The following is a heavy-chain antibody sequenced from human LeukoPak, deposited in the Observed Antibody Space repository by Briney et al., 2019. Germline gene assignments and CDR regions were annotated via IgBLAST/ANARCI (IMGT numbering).Heavy chain of an antibody. CDR3: ANTRYDTGYYFIDY. J-gene: IGHJ4*02. V-gene: IGHV5-51*01. Sequence: GESLKISCKGSGYTFTSYWIGWVRQMPGKGLEWMGIIYPGDSESKYSPSFQGRVTISADKSISTAYLQWSSLKASDTAIYYCANTRYDTGYYFIDYWGQGTLVTVSS. D-gene: IGHD5-12*01. CDR2: IYPGDSES. CDR1: GYTFTSYW.